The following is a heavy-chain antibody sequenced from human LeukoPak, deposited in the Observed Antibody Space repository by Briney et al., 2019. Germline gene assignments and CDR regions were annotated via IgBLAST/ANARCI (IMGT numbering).Heavy chain of an antibody. CDR2: ISWDGGST. Sequence: GGSLRLSCAASGFTFDDYAMHWVRQAPGKGLEWVSLISWDGGSTYYADSVKGRFTISRANSKNSLYLQMNSLRAEDTALLYCEKIYRGGGVYSSGRFDYWGQGTLVTVSS. V-gene: IGHV3-43D*03. CDR3: EKIYRGGGVYSSGRFDY. CDR1: GFTFDDYA. J-gene: IGHJ4*02. D-gene: IGHD6-19*01.